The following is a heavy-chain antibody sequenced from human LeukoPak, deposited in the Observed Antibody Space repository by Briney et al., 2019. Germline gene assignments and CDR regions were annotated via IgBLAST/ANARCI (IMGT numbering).Heavy chain of an antibody. D-gene: IGHD2-15*01. J-gene: IGHJ4*02. Sequence: GRSLRLSCAASAFTFSSYAMHWVRQAPGKGLEWVAVISYDGSKIYYADSVKGRFTISRDNSKNTLYLQLSSLRTEDTAVYYCAKDLGGYCSGGTCSSYWGQGTLVTVSS. CDR2: ISYDGSKI. CDR1: AFTFSSYA. CDR3: AKDLGGYCSGGTCSSY. V-gene: IGHV3-30*04.